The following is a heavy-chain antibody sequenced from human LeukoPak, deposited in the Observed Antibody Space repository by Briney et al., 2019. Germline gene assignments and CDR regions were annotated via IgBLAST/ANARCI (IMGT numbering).Heavy chain of an antibody. CDR2: IYTSGST. CDR3: ARDELYYNDSSGYYLHY. Sequence: SETLSLTCTVSGGSISSGSYYWSWIRQPAGKGLEWIGRIYTSGSTNYNPSLKSRVTISVDTSKNQFSLKLSSVTAADTAVYYCARDELYYNDSSGYYLHYWGQGTLVTVSS. D-gene: IGHD3-22*01. V-gene: IGHV4-61*02. J-gene: IGHJ4*02. CDR1: GGSISSGSYY.